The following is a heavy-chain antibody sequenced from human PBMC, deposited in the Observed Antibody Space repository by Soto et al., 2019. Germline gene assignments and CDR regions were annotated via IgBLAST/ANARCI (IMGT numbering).Heavy chain of an antibody. CDR2: ISAYNGNT. J-gene: IGHJ4*02. CDR3: ARAELELPRVLYFDY. D-gene: IGHD1-7*01. V-gene: IGHV1-18*04. CDR1: GYTFTSYG. Sequence: ASVKVSCKASGYTFTSYGISWVRQAPGQGLEWMGWISAYNGNTNYAQKLQGRVTMTTDTSTSTAYMELRSLRSDDTAVYYCARAELELPRVLYFDYWGQGTLVTVSS.